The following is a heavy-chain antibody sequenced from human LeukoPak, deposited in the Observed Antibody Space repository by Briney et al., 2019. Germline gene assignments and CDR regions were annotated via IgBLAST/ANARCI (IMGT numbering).Heavy chain of an antibody. Sequence: ASVKVSCKASGYSFTSYYMHWVRQAPGQGLEWMGIINPSSGSTSYARKFQGRVTMTRDTSTSTVYMEPSRMRSEDTAVYYCARDQPGHSSDYYGMDVWGQGATVTVSS. V-gene: IGHV1-46*01. D-gene: IGHD4-11*01. J-gene: IGHJ6*02. CDR3: ARDQPGHSSDYYGMDV. CDR1: GYSFTSYY. CDR2: INPSSGST.